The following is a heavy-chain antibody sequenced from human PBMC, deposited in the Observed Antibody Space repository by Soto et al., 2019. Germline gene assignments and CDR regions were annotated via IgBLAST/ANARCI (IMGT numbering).Heavy chain of an antibody. CDR3: AKDFDSDGYIYYIDY. V-gene: IGHV3-43D*04. CDR1: GFTFNDYA. Sequence: LRLSCAASGFTFNDYAMHWVRQAPGKGLEWVSLISWDGENEFYAASVKGRFTISRDNSNDILYLQMNSLRGEDSALYYCAKDFDSDGYIYYIDYWGQGTLVTVSS. D-gene: IGHD3-10*01. J-gene: IGHJ4*02. CDR2: ISWDGENE.